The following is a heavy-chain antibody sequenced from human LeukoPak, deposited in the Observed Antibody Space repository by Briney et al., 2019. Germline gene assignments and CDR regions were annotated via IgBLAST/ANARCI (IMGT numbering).Heavy chain of an antibody. Sequence: NPSKTLSFTCTVSGYSISSGYYWGWIRQPPGKGLEWIGSIYHSGSTYYNPSLKSRVTISVDTSKNQFSLKLSSVTAADTAVYYCARDDIVAASWGIDYWGQGTLVTVSS. J-gene: IGHJ4*02. CDR3: ARDDIVAASWGIDY. D-gene: IGHD6-13*01. V-gene: IGHV4-38-2*02. CDR1: GYSISSGYY. CDR2: IYHSGST.